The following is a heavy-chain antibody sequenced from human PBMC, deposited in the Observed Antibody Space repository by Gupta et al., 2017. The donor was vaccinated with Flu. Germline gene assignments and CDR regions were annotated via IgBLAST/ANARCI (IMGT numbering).Heavy chain of an antibody. D-gene: IGHD3-22*01. V-gene: IGHV3-30*18. CDR3: VKDKVVVITEMYGMDL. J-gene: IGHJ6*02. CDR1: GFTFSTYG. Sequence: QVQLVESGGAVVQPGKSLRLSCAAPGFTFSTYGMHWVRQAPGKGLEWVAVISYDAMNAEYADSVKGRFTISRDNSKNTLYLQMDSLRPEDTAVYYCVKDKVVVITEMYGMDLWGQGTTVTVSS. CDR2: ISYDAMNA.